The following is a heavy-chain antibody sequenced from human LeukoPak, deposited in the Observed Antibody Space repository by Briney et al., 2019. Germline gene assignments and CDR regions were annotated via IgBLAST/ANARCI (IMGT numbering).Heavy chain of an antibody. CDR2: IYYSGST. Sequence: SETLSLTCTVSGGSIGSYYWSWIRRPPGKGLEWIGYIYYSGSTSYNPSLKSRVTTSVDTSKNQVSLKLSSVTAADTDVYYCAREVYIDRWGFDHRGQGTLVTVSS. CDR3: AREVYIDRWGFDH. CDR1: GGSIGSYY. J-gene: IGHJ4*02. V-gene: IGHV4-59*01. D-gene: IGHD3-9*01.